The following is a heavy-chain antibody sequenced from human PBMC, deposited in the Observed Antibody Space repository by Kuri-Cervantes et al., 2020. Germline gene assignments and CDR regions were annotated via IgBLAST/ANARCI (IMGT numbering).Heavy chain of an antibody. V-gene: IGHV1-2*04. Sequence: ASVKVSCKASGYTFTSYAIHWVRQAPGQGLEWMGWINPNSGGTNYAQKFQGWVTMTRDTSISTAYMELSRLRSDDTALYYCARDQIPTPVVMTTFDIWGQGTMVTVSS. CDR1: GYTFTSYA. D-gene: IGHD2-21*02. J-gene: IGHJ3*02. CDR3: ARDQIPTPVVMTTFDI. CDR2: INPNSGGT.